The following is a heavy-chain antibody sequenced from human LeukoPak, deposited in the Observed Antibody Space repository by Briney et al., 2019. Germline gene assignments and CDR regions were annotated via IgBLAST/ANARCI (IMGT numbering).Heavy chain of an antibody. J-gene: IGHJ4*02. D-gene: IGHD3-22*01. Sequence: PSETLSLTCTVSGGSISTYYWSWIRQPPGKGLEWIGYIYNSGSTNYNPSLKSRVTISVDTSKNQFSLKLSSVTAADTAVYYCAREDYDSRVFDYWGQGTLVTVSS. CDR2: IYNSGST. CDR3: AREDYDSRVFDY. V-gene: IGHV4-4*08. CDR1: GGSISTYY.